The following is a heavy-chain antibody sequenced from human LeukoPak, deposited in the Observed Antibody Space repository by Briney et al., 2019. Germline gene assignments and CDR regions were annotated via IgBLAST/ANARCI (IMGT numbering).Heavy chain of an antibody. Sequence: SETLSLTCTVSGGSISSSSYYWGWIRQPPGKGLEWIGNIYYSGSTYYNPSLKSRVTTSVDTSKNQLSLKLSSVTAADTAVYYCARQGKAFGLSWGQGTLVTVSP. CDR2: IYYSGST. J-gene: IGHJ5*02. D-gene: IGHD3-10*01. CDR1: GGSISSSSYY. CDR3: ARQGKAFGLS. V-gene: IGHV4-39*07.